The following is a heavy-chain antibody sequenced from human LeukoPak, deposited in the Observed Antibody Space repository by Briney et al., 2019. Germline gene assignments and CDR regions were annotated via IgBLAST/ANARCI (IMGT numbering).Heavy chain of an antibody. D-gene: IGHD3-3*01. J-gene: IGHJ4*02. CDR3: AKDRFGSFYYFDY. CDR2: IRYDGSNK. Sequence: GGSLRLSCAASGFTFNSYAMTWVRQAPGKGLEWVAFIRYDGSNKYYADSVKGRFTISRDNSKNTLYLQMNSLRAEDTAVYYCAKDRFGSFYYFDYWGQGNLVTVSS. CDR1: GFTFNSYA. V-gene: IGHV3-30*02.